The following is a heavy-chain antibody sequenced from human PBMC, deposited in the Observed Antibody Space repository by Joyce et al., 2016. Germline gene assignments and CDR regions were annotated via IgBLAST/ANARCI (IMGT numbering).Heavy chain of an antibody. V-gene: IGHV3-30*18. Sequence: QVHLVESGGGVVQPGRSLTLSCKASGFAFNSYGMVWVRQAPGKGLEWVALISNDGSDKFYGDSVKGRITVARDNPENTLYLQMNTLRLDDTALYYCAKDRGRYGSGSYSLDYWGQGALVTVSS. CDR3: AKDRGRYGSGSYSLDY. CDR2: ISNDGSDK. CDR1: GFAFNSYG. J-gene: IGHJ4*02. D-gene: IGHD3-10*01.